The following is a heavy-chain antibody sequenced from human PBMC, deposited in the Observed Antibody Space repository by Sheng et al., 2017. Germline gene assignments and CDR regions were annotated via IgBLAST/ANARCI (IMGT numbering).Heavy chain of an antibody. J-gene: IGHJ4*02. CDR2: IKSKTDGGTT. V-gene: IGHV3-15*01. D-gene: IGHD6-25*01. Sequence: EVQLVESGGGLVKPGGSLRLSCAASGFTFSNAWMSWVRQAPGKGLEWVGHIKSKTDGGTTDYAAPVKGRFTISRDDSKNTLYLQMNSLKTEDTAVYYCTTDHRLVDYWGQGTLVTVSS. CDR3: TTDHRLVDY. CDR1: GFTFSNAW.